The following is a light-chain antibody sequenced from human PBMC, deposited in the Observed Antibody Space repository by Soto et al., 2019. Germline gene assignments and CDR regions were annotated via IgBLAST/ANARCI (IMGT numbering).Light chain of an antibody. J-gene: IGKJ1*01. Sequence: DIQMTQSPSSLSASVGDRVTITCRASQSISSYLNWYQQKPGKAPKLLIYAASSLQSGVPSRFSGSGSGTDFTLTISSLQXXXXATYYCQQSYSTLWTFGQGTKVEIK. V-gene: IGKV1-39*01. CDR1: QSISSY. CDR3: QQSYSTLWT. CDR2: AAS.